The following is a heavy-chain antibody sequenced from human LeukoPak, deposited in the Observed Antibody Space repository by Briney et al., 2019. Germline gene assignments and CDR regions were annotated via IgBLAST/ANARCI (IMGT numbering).Heavy chain of an antibody. Sequence: ASVKVSCKASGYTFTSYGITWVRRAPGQGLEWMGWISAYNGNTDYAQRLQGRVTMTTDTSTSTAYMELRSLRSDDTAVYYCARTSGYSGYGHYWGQGTLVTVSS. CDR3: ARTSGYSGYGHY. V-gene: IGHV1-18*01. D-gene: IGHD5-12*01. CDR1: GYTFTSYG. CDR2: ISAYNGNT. J-gene: IGHJ4*02.